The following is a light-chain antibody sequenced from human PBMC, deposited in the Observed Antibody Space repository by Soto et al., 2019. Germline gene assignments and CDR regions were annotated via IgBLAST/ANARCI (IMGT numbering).Light chain of an antibody. CDR2: AAS. J-gene: IGKJ4*01. CDR3: KQLNRDPRT. V-gene: IGKV1-9*01. Sequence: DIQLTQSPSFLSASVGDRVTITCRASQGISSYLAWYQQKPGKAPKLLIYAASTLQSGVPSRFSGSGSGTEFTLTISSLQPEDCATYYCKQLNRDPRTFDGGTRVEIK. CDR1: QGISSY.